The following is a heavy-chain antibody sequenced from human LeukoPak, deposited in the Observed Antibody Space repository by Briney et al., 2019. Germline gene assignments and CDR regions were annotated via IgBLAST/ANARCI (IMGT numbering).Heavy chain of an antibody. CDR3: ARGGRAITGTPNYYYYYMDV. V-gene: IGHV4-4*07. D-gene: IGHD1-20*01. Sequence: PSETLSLTCTVSSPSISSYYRSWIRQPAGRGLEWMGCIYTSGSTNYNPSLKSRVTMAVDTSKNQFSLKLSSVTAADTAVYYCARGGRAITGTPNYYYYYMDVWGKGTTVTVSS. CDR1: SPSISSYY. J-gene: IGHJ6*03. CDR2: IYTSGST.